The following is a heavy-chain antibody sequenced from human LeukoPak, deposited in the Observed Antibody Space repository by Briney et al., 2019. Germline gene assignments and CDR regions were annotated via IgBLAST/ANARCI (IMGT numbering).Heavy chain of an antibody. CDR1: GFTFSGSS. D-gene: IGHD3-10*01. J-gene: IGHJ6*03. CDR3: TRQLGELLSGTLYYYYLDV. CDR2: IRSEANTYAT. V-gene: IGHV3-73*01. Sequence: GGSLRLSCAASGFTFSGSSMHWVRQASGKRLEWVGHIRSEANTYATTYTPSVKGRFTISRDDSKNTAYLQMNSLKTEDTAVYYCTRQLGELLSGTLYYYYLDVWGKGTTVTVSS.